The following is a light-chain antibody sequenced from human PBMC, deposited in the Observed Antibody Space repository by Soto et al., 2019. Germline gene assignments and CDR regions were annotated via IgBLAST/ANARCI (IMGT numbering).Light chain of an antibody. CDR3: YHSGTSPFT. CDR2: GAS. Sequence: ILLTQSPGTLSLSPGERATLSCRASETIRDSFLAWFQQKPGQAPRLIIYGASSRVPGIPDRFSGSESGTDFTLIISRLEPEDFAVYFCYHSGTSPFTFGQGTRLEIK. J-gene: IGKJ5*01. CDR1: ETIRDSF. V-gene: IGKV3-20*01.